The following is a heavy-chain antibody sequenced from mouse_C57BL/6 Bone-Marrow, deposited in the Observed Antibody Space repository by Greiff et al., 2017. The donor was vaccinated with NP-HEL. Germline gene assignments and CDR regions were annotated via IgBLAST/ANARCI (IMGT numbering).Heavy chain of an antibody. J-gene: IGHJ4*01. Sequence: VQLQQSGPELVKPGASVKISCKASGYAFSSSWMNWVKQRPGKGLEWIGRIYPGDGDTNYNGKFKGKATLTADKSSSTASMQLCSLPSEDSAVYFCARSPIYYGAIDYWGQGTSVTVSS. CDR2: IYPGDGDT. CDR3: ARSPIYYGAIDY. CDR1: GYAFSSSW. V-gene: IGHV1-82*01. D-gene: IGHD2-1*01.